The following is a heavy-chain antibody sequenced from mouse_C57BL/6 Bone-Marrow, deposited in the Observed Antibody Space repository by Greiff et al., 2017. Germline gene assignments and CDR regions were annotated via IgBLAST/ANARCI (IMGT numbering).Heavy chain of an antibody. D-gene: IGHD3-1*01. J-gene: IGHJ3*02. CDR3: ARVGLR. CDR1: GYTFTDYY. Sequence: EVQLQQSGPELVKPGASVKISCKASGYTFTDYYMNWVKQSHGKSLEWIGDINPNNGGTSYNQKFKGKATLTVDKSSSTAYMELRSLTSEDSAVYYCARVGLRWGQGTLVTVSA. V-gene: IGHV1-26*01. CDR2: INPNNGGT.